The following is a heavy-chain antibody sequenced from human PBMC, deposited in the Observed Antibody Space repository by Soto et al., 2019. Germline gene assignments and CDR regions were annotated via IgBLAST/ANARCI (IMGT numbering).Heavy chain of an antibody. CDR2: IFPDDSDT. Sequence: PGESLKISCKASGYIIKNYWIGWVRQMPGQGLERMGIIFPDDSDTRYSPSFQGHVTISVDKSISTAYVQWSSLQASDSAIYYCLRGGVTSRTFDYWGQGTLVTVSS. V-gene: IGHV5-51*01. D-gene: IGHD3-3*01. CDR1: GYIIKNYW. J-gene: IGHJ4*02. CDR3: LRGGVTSRTFDY.